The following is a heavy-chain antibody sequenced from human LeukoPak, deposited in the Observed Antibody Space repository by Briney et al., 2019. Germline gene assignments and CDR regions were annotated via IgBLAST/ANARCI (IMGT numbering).Heavy chain of an antibody. V-gene: IGHV3-21*01. CDR1: GFTFSSYS. D-gene: IGHD6-19*01. J-gene: IGHJ4*02. Sequence: GGSLRLSCAASGFTFSSYSMNWVRQAPGKGLEWVSSISSSSSYIYYADSVKGRFTISRDNAKNSLYLQMNSLRAEDTAVYCCARDSSGWYNRGYWGQGTLVTVSS. CDR3: ARDSSGWYNRGY. CDR2: ISSSSSYI.